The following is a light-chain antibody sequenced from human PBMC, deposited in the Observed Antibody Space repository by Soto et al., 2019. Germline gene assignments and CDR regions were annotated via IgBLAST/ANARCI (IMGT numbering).Light chain of an antibody. V-gene: IGKV3-15*01. CDR3: QQYNNWPPLT. J-gene: IGKJ5*01. CDR2: GAS. Sequence: EIVMTQSPATLSVSPGERATLSCRASQSVSSKLAWYQQKPGQAPRLLIYGASTRATGIPARFSGSGSGTEFTLTISSLQSEDFAVYSCQQYNNWPPLTFGQGTRLEIK. CDR1: QSVSSK.